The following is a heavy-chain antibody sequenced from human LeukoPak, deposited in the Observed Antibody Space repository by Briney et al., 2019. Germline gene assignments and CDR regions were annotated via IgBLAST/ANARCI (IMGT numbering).Heavy chain of an antibody. J-gene: IGHJ6*02. D-gene: IGHD2-15*01. CDR3: ARDEVVAAPNYFGMVV. Sequence: SVKVSCKASGGTFSSYAISWVRQAPGQGLEWMGGIIPIFGTANYAQKFQGRVTITADESTSTAYMELSSLRSDDTAVYYCARDEVVAAPNYFGMVVWGQGTTVSVSS. V-gene: IGHV1-69*13. CDR1: GGTFSSYA. CDR2: IIPIFGTA.